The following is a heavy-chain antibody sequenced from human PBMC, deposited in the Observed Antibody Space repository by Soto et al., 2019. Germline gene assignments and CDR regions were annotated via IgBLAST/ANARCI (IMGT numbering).Heavy chain of an antibody. CDR1: GFTFSSYS. CDR3: ARDVGYCSSTSCSRFDY. V-gene: IGHV3-21*01. D-gene: IGHD2-2*01. J-gene: IGHJ4*02. Sequence: EVQLVESGGGLVKPGGSLRLSCAASGFTFSSYSMNWVRQAPGKGLEWVSSISSSSSYIYYADSVKGRFTISRDNANNSLYVQMNSLRAEDTAVYYCARDVGYCSSTSCSRFDYWGQGTLVTVSS. CDR2: ISSSSSYI.